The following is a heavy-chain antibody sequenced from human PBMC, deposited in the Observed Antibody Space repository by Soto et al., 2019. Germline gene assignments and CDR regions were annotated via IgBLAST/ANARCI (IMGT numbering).Heavy chain of an antibody. J-gene: IGHJ4*02. Sequence: VASVKVSCKASGGTFSSYAISWVRQAPGQGLEWMGGIIPIFGTANYAQKFQGRVTITADESTSTAYMELSSLRSEDTAVYYCARDSRRGYSYGFLDYWGQGTLVTVSS. CDR2: IIPIFGTA. CDR1: GGTFSSYA. D-gene: IGHD5-18*01. V-gene: IGHV1-69*13. CDR3: ARDSRRGYSYGFLDY.